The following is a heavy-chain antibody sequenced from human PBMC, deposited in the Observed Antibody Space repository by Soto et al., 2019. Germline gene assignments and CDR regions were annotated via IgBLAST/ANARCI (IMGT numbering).Heavy chain of an antibody. D-gene: IGHD3-3*01. CDR2: IGGSGDNI. V-gene: IGHV3-23*01. J-gene: IGHJ6*02. Sequence: GGFLRLSCAASGFAFSSYAMSWVRQAPGKGLEWVAGIGGSGDNIYNADSVKGRFTISRDNAKNTTFLQMSRVRAEDTAVYYCVKHDYNFWTGYTLPPGIDVWGQGTAVTDS. CDR3: VKHDYNFWTGYTLPPGIDV. CDR1: GFAFSSYA.